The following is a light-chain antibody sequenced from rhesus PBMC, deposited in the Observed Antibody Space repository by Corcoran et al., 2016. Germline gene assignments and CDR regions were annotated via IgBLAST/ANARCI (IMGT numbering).Light chain of an antibody. CDR2: AAS. V-gene: IGKV1-44*03. CDR3: QHDYDNPLT. CDR1: QTIYSN. Sequence: DIQMTQSPSALSASVGDRVTISCRASQTIYSNLAWYQQKPGKAPKLLIYAASSLQTGIPSRFSVSGSGTDFTLTISSLQPEDSAAYYCQHDYDNPLTFGGGTKVELK. J-gene: IGKJ4*01.